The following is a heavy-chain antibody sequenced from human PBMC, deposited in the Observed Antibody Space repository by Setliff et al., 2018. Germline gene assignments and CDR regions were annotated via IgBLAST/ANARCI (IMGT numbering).Heavy chain of an antibody. Sequence: RASVKVSCKASGGTFSSYAIDWVRQAPGQGLEWMGGIIPMFGTTNYAQRFRGRVTITADESTTTAYLELSSLRSEDTAVYYCARGQGHYYDSSGCLDYWGQGTLVTVSS. CDR1: GGTFSSYA. V-gene: IGHV1-69*13. CDR3: ARGQGHYYDSSGCLDY. CDR2: IIPMFGTT. J-gene: IGHJ4*02. D-gene: IGHD3-22*01.